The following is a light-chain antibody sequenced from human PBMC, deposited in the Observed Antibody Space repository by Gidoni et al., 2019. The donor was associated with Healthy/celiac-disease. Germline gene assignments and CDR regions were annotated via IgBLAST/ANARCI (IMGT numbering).Light chain of an antibody. CDR1: QSVSSY. CDR2: YAA. CDR3: QQRSNWPGLT. Sequence: EIVLTQSPATLSLSPGERATLTCRASQSVSSYLAWYQQKPGQAPSLLLYYAANRATGIPARFSGSGSGTDFTLTISSLEPEDFAVYYCQQRSNWPGLTFGGGTKVEIK. J-gene: IGKJ4*01. V-gene: IGKV3-11*01.